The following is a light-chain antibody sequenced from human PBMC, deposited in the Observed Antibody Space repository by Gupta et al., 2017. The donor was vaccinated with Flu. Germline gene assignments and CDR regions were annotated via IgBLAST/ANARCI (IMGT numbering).Light chain of an antibody. CDR2: EVS. J-gene: IGLJ1*01. CDR1: TSDIGTYNR. Sequence: QSALPHPPSVSGSPCQSVTISCTGTTSDIGTYNRVSWYQQPPGTAPKLMIYEVSNRPAGVPDRFSASKSGNTASLTISGLQGEDEADYYCTSDTSSSTYVFGTGTKVTVL. CDR3: TSDTSSSTYV. V-gene: IGLV2-18*02.